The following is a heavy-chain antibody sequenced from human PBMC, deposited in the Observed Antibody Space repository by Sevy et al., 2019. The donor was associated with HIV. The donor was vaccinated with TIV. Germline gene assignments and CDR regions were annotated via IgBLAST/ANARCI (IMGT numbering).Heavy chain of an antibody. CDR3: ATTKDYYESSGSPFDY. D-gene: IGHD3-22*01. CDR2: YDPEDDKR. V-gene: IGHV1-24*01. Sequence: ASVKVSRKVSGKTLTQLSMHWVRQAPGKGLEWMGSYDPEDDKRIYAQKFQGRVTMTEDTSTDTAYMELRILRSEDTAVYYCATTKDYYESSGSPFDYWGQGTLVTVSS. CDR1: GKTLTQLS. J-gene: IGHJ4*02.